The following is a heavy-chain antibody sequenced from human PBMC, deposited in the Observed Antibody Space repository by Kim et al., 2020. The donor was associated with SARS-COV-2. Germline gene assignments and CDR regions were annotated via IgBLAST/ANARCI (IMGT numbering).Heavy chain of an antibody. Sequence: SETLSLTCSVSGGSIGTGGKFWTWIRQHPAKGLEWIGYISYSGNPHSRPSLRSRVSISLQTSENQFSLTLTSVTAADTAVYYCARGQPLDYWGQGILVTVSS. CDR1: GGSIGTGGKF. CDR2: ISYSGNP. D-gene: IGHD2-2*01. CDR3: ARGQPLDY. V-gene: IGHV4-31*03. J-gene: IGHJ4*02.